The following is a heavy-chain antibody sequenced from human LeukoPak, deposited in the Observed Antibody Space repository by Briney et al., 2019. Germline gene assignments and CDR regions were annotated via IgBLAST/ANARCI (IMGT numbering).Heavy chain of an antibody. CDR3: ARDHGHGDHHFDY. CDR1: GFTFSSYS. CDR2: ISSSSSYI. V-gene: IGHV3-21*01. J-gene: IGHJ4*02. Sequence: GGSLRLSCAASGFTFSSYSMNWVRQAPGKGLEWVSSISSSSSYIYYADSVKGRFTISRDNAKNSLYLQMNSLRAEDTAVYYCARDHGHGDHHFDYWGQGTLVTVSS. D-gene: IGHD4-17*01.